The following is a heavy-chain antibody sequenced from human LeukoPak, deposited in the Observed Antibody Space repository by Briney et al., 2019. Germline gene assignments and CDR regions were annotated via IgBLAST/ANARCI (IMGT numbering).Heavy chain of an antibody. D-gene: IGHD1-26*01. V-gene: IGHV3-64D*09. CDR2: ISNKGGGT. Sequence: GGSLRFSCSASGFTFSSYGMHWVRQAPGKGLEYVSGISNKGGGTYYADSVKGRFTISRDNSKNTLHLQMSSLRAGDTAVYYCVKSGTWADFDSWGQGTLVTVSS. J-gene: IGHJ4*02. CDR3: VKSGTWADFDS. CDR1: GFTFSSYG.